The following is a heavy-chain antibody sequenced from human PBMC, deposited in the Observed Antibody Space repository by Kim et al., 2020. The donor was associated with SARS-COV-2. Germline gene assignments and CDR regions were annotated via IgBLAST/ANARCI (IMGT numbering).Heavy chain of an antibody. J-gene: IGHJ2*01. CDR1: GYTFTSYG. CDR2: ISAYNGNT. Sequence: ASVKVSCKASGYTFTSYGISWVRQAPGQGLEWMGWISAYNGNTNYAQKLQGRVTMTTDTSTSTAYMELRSLRSDDTAVYYCARHRIAVALWYFDLWGRGTLVTVSS. CDR3: ARHRIAVALWYFDL. D-gene: IGHD6-19*01. V-gene: IGHV1-18*01.